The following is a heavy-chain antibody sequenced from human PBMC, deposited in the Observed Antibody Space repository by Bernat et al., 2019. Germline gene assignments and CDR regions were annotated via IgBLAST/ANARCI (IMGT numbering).Heavy chain of an antibody. CDR1: GIIVSSNY. D-gene: IGHD1/OR15-1a*01. V-gene: IGHV3-53*05. CDR3: ERDSSQTTGTTFGDALDI. J-gene: IGHJ3*02. CDR2: IYSGGRT. Sequence: EVQLVETGGDLIQPGGSLRLSCAASGIIVSSNYMSWIRQAPGKGLEWVSVIYSGGRTYYADSVKGRFTISRDNSKNTVYLQMNSLRVDDTAVYYCERDSSQTTGTTFGDALDIWGQGTVVTVSS.